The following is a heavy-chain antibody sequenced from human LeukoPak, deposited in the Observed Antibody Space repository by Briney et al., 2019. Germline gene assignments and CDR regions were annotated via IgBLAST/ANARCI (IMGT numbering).Heavy chain of an antibody. CDR2: IYTSGST. Sequence: PPQTLSLTCTVSGGSISSGSYYWSWIRQPAGKGLEWNGRIYTSGSTNYNPSLKSRVTISVDTSKNQFSLKLSSVTAADTAVYYCARAGKYYDFWSAQFDYWGQGTLVTVSS. D-gene: IGHD3-3*01. CDR1: GGSISSGSYY. V-gene: IGHV4-61*02. J-gene: IGHJ4*02. CDR3: ARAGKYYDFWSAQFDY.